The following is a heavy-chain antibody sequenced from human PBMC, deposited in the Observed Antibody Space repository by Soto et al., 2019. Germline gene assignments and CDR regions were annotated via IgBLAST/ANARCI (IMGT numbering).Heavy chain of an antibody. CDR1: GASMSSGGHH. V-gene: IGHV4-31*03. CDR3: ARYHGNWFDL. CDR2: IYYSGST. Sequence: QVQLQESGPGLVKPSQTLSLTCTVSGASMSSGGHHWSWIRQFPGKGLEWIGYIYYSGSTYYNPSLKSRVTISVDTSKNQFSLNLSSVTATDTAVYYCARYHGNWFDLWGQGTPVTVSS. J-gene: IGHJ5*02.